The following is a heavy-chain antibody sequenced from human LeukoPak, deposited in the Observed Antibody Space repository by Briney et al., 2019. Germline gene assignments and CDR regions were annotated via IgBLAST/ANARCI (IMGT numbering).Heavy chain of an antibody. CDR1: GGSFSGHY. D-gene: IGHD3-16*01. Sequence: SETLSLTCAVYGGSFSGHYWTWIRQPPGKGLEWLGEINHNGITNYNPSLKSRVSISVDASKNQFSLELRSVTAADTAVYYCARSVSGGVECDYWARGSLVTVSS. CDR3: ARSVSGGVECDY. CDR2: INHNGIT. V-gene: IGHV4-34*01. J-gene: IGHJ4*02.